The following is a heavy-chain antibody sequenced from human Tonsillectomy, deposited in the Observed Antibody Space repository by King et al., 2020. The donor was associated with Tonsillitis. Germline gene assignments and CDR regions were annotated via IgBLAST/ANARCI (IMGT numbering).Heavy chain of an antibody. CDR2: ISSSSSYT. CDR1: GFTFSDYY. CDR3: ARRYYDSSGYNFDY. D-gene: IGHD3-22*01. V-gene: IGHV3-11*06. J-gene: IGHJ4*02. Sequence: VQLVESGGGLVKPGGSLRLSCAASGFTFSDYYMSWIRQAPGKGLEWVSYISSSSSYTNYADSVKGRFTISGDNAKNSLYLQMNSLRAEDTAVYYCARRYYDSSGYNFDYWGQGTLVTVSS.